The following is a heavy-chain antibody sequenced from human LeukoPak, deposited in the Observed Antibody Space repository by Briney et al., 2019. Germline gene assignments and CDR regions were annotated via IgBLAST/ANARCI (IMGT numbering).Heavy chain of an antibody. J-gene: IGHJ4*02. D-gene: IGHD3-22*01. CDR1: GGSFSGYY. CDR3: AGGRITMIARRGAFDY. Sequence: SETLSLTCAVYGGSFSGYYWSWIRQPPGKGLEWIVEINHSGSANYNPSLKSRVTISVDTSKNQFSLKLSSVTAADTAVYYCAGGRITMIARRGAFDYWGQGTLVTVSS. V-gene: IGHV4-34*01. CDR2: INHSGSA.